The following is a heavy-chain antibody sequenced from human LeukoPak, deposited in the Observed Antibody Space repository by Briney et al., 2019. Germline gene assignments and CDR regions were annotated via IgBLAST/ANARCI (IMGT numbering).Heavy chain of an antibody. CDR2: FDPEDGET. Sequence: GASVKVSCKVSGYTLTELSMHWVRQAPGKGLEWRGGFDPEDGETIYAQKFQGRVTMTEDTSTDTAYMELSSLRSEDTAVYYCAIGVSSGWYYFDYWGQGTLVTVSS. V-gene: IGHV1-24*01. CDR1: GYTLTELS. D-gene: IGHD6-19*01. CDR3: AIGVSSGWYYFDY. J-gene: IGHJ4*02.